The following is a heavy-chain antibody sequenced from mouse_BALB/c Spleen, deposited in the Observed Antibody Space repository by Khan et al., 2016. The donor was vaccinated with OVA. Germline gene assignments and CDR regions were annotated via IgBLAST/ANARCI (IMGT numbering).Heavy chain of an antibody. CDR1: GFTFSSYG. V-gene: IGHV5-6-3*01. Sequence: EVELVESGGGLVQPGGSLKLSCAASGFTFSSYGMPWVRQTPDKRLELVATINSNGGSTYYPDIVKGRFTISRDNAKHTLYLQMNSMKSEDTAMYYCERMGRKINWGQGTTLTVSS. CDR3: ERMGRKIN. CDR2: INSNGGST. J-gene: IGHJ2*01.